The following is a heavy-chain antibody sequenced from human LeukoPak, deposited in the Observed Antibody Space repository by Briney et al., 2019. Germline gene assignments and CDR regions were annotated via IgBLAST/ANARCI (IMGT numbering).Heavy chain of an antibody. Sequence: SETLSLTCTVSGGSVSSGSYYWSWIRQPAGTGLEWIGRIYTSGSTNYNPPLKSRVTISEDTSKNQFSLKLSSVTAADTAVYYCARGAYGSTNYNWFDPWGQGTLVTVSS. CDR3: ARGAYGSTNYNWFDP. CDR1: GGSVSSGSYY. J-gene: IGHJ5*02. CDR2: IYTSGST. V-gene: IGHV4-61*02. D-gene: IGHD3-10*01.